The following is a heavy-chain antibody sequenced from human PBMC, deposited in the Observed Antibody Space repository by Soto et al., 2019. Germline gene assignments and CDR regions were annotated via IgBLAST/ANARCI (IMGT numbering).Heavy chain of an antibody. CDR3: AKPWVPSIKDRPPRFDY. D-gene: IGHD6-6*01. Sequence: GGSLRLSCAASEFTFSTYAMTWVRQAPGRGLQWVATISDSGDITYYADSVKGRFTISRDNSRNTLYLQMNNLRAEDTALYYCAKPWVPSIKDRPPRFDYWGREPWSPSPQ. V-gene: IGHV3-23*01. CDR2: ISDSGDIT. J-gene: IGHJ4*02. CDR1: EFTFSTYA.